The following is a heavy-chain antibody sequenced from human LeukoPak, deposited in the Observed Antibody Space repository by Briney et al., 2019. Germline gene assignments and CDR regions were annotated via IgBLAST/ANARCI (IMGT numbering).Heavy chain of an antibody. J-gene: IGHJ4*02. CDR2: IKQDGSGK. CDR1: GFTFSSCW. V-gene: IGHV3-7*01. D-gene: IGHD3-10*01. Sequence: GGSLRLSCAASGFTFSSCWMSWVRQAPGKGLERVANIKQDGSGKYYVDSVKGRFTISRDNAKNSLYLQMNSLRAEDTAVYYCARDVGYFDYWGQGTLVTVSS. CDR3: ARDVGYFDY.